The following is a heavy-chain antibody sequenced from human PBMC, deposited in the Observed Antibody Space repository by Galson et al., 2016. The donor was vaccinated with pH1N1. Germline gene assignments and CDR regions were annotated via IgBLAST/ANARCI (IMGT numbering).Heavy chain of an antibody. D-gene: IGHD5-12*01. CDR1: GFSVRSSGMG. CDR2: IYWDDDK. Sequence: PALVKPPQTLTLTYTFSGFSVRSSGMGVGWIRQPPGKALEWLALIYWDDDKRYSPSLKSRLTITKDTSKNQVVLTMTDMEPVDTGTYFCAHREVTITNAFDVWGPGTKVTVSS. V-gene: IGHV2-5*02. CDR3: AHREVTITNAFDV. J-gene: IGHJ3*01.